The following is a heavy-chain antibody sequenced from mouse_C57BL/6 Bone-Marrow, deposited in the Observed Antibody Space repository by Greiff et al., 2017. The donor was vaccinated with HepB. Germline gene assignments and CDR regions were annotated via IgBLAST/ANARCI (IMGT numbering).Heavy chain of an antibody. D-gene: IGHD3-2*02. CDR3: ARSSSGYVYYAMDY. CDR2: IYPGDGDT. V-gene: IGHV1-80*01. J-gene: IGHJ4*01. CDR1: GYAFSSYW. Sequence: QVQLQQSGAELVKPGASVKISCKASGYAFSSYWMNWVKQRPGKGLEWIGQIYPGDGDTNYNGKFKGKATLTADKSSSTAYMQLSSLTSEDSAVYFCARSSSGYVYYAMDYWGQGTSVTVSS.